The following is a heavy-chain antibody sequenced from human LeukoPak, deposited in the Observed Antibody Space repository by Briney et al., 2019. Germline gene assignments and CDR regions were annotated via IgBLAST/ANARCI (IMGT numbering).Heavy chain of an antibody. J-gene: IGHJ6*03. V-gene: IGHV4-39*01. Sequence: NSSETLSLTCTVSGGSISSSSYYWGWIRQPPGKGLEWIGSIYYSGSTYYNPSLKSRVTISVDTSKNQFSLKLSSVTAADTAVYYCARTYDSSGYYYYMDVWGKGTTVTASS. CDR1: GGSISSSSYY. CDR2: IYYSGST. D-gene: IGHD3-22*01. CDR3: ARTYDSSGYYYYMDV.